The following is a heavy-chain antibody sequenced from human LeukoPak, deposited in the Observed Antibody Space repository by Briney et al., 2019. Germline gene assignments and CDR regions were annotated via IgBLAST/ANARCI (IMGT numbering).Heavy chain of an antibody. D-gene: IGHD3-10*01. CDR2: IDPGGSYT. V-gene: IGHV5-10-1*01. CDR1: GYSFSSYW. CDR3: ARHAGAYYYGSGSFPY. Sequence: LGGSPKISCRGSGYSFSSYWISWVRQMPGEGLGWMGRIDPGGSYTNYSASFQGNGTITADKTISTAYLQSSSLKASDNAMDYCARHAGAYYYGSGSFPYWGQGTLVTVPS. J-gene: IGHJ4*02.